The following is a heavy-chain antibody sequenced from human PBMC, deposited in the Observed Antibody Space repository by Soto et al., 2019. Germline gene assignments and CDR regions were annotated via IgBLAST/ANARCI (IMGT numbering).Heavy chain of an antibody. V-gene: IGHV3-23*01. Sequence: GGSLRLSCAASGFTFSSYAMSWVRQAPGKGLEWVSAISGSGGSTYYADSVKGRFTISRDNSKNTLYLQMNSLRAEDTAVYYCAKGGGGSHYYYGMDVWGQGTTVTVSS. CDR1: GFTFSSYA. D-gene: IGHD2-15*01. J-gene: IGHJ6*02. CDR3: AKGGGGSHYYYGMDV. CDR2: ISGSGGST.